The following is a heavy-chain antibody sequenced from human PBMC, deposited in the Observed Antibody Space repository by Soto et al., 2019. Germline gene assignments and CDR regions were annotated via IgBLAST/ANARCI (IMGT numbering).Heavy chain of an antibody. Sequence: ASVKVSCKASGYTFTSYYMHWVRQAPGQGLEWTGIINPSGGSTSYAQKFQGRVTMTRDTSTSTVYMELSSLRSEDTAVYYCARDLVGIAVARPRVYFYYWGKGSLVTVAS. D-gene: IGHD6-19*01. CDR1: GYTFTSYY. V-gene: IGHV1-46*03. CDR2: INPSGGST. J-gene: IGHJ4*02. CDR3: ARDLVGIAVARPRVYFYY.